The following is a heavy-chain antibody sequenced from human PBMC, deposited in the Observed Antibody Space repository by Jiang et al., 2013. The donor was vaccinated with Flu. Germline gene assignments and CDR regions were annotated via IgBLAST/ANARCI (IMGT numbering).Heavy chain of an antibody. CDR2: IYYSGST. Sequence: GSGLVKPSETLSLTCTVSGGSISSYYWSWIRQPPGKGLEWIGYIYYSGSTNYNPSLKSRVTISVDTSKNQFSLKLSSVTAADTAVYYCARGIDFWSGYAPKGGWFDPGAREPGHRLL. CDR1: GGSISSYY. J-gene: IGHJ5*02. V-gene: IGHV4-59*13. D-gene: IGHD3-3*01. CDR3: ARGIDFWSGYAPKGGWFDP.